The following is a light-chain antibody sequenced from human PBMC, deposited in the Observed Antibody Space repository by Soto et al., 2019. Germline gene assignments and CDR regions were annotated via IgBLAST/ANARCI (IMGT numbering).Light chain of an antibody. CDR2: GAS. J-gene: IGKJ1*01. CDR3: QQYSSSPRT. Sequence: NVLTQSPGTLSLSPGEGATLSCRASQSISSNYSAWYHQKPGQAPRLLIFGASSRATDIPDRFRGSGSGRDFLLNISRLEPEDSGMYYCQQYSSSPRTFGQGTKVEIK. CDR1: QSISSNY. V-gene: IGKV3-20*01.